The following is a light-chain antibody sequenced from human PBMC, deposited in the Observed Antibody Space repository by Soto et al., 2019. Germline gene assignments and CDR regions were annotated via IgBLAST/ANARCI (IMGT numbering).Light chain of an antibody. Sequence: QYALTQPPSASGTPGQRVAISCSGSSSNIGDNTVNWYQQLPGTAPKLLIYNDNQRPSGVPDRFSGSKSGTSASLAISGLQSEDEADFYCAAWDDSLSGVVFGGGTKLTVL. CDR1: SSNIGDNT. V-gene: IGLV1-44*01. J-gene: IGLJ2*01. CDR2: NDN. CDR3: AAWDDSLSGVV.